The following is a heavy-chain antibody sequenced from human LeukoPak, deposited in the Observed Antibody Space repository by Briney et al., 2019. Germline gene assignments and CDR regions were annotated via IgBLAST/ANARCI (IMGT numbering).Heavy chain of an antibody. CDR1: GFIFTTYA. CDR2: ISYDGNYR. D-gene: IGHD5-12*01. J-gene: IGHJ4*02. V-gene: IGHV3-30*18. CDR3: AKVATEAYYFDY. Sequence: GRSLRLSCAASGFIFTTYAMHWVRQAPGKGLEWVAIISYDGNYRNYADSVKGRFTISRDNAKSSLYLQMSSLRAEDTAVYYCAKVATEAYYFDYWGQGTLVTVSS.